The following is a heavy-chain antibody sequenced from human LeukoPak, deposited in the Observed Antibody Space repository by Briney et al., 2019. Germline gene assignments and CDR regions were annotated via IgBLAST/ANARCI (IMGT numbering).Heavy chain of an antibody. CDR2: INWSGGST. Sequence: GGSLRLSCAASGFTFDDYGMNWVRQAPGKGLEWVSGINWSGGSTSYADSVKGRFTISRDNAKNSLYLQMNSLRAEDTALYYCARGRKIYSNSDFDYWGQGTLVTVSS. D-gene: IGHD4-11*01. V-gene: IGHV3-20*04. CDR3: ARGRKIYSNSDFDY. J-gene: IGHJ4*02. CDR1: GFTFDDYG.